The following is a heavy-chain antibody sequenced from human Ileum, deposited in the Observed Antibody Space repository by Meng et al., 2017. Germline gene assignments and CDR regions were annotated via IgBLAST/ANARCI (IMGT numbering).Heavy chain of an antibody. CDR3: ATFKYSISALDY. CDR2: INPDGDSP. D-gene: IGHD3-3*02. V-gene: IGHV3-74*01. Sequence: GGSLRLSCAASGLAFSSYWMHWVRQAPGKWLVWVSRINPDGDSPSYADSVKGRFTTSRDNAKSTLYLQMNSLGAEDTAVYYCATFKYSISALDYWGQGAQVTVSS. J-gene: IGHJ4*02. CDR1: GLAFSSYW.